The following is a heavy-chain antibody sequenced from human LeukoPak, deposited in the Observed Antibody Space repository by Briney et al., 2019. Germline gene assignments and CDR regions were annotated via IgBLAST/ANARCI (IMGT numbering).Heavy chain of an antibody. CDR1: GYTFTGYY. J-gene: IGHJ5*02. CDR3: ARERGYCSGGSCPHHNWFDP. Sequence: ASVKVSCKASGYTFTGYYMHWVRQAPGQGLEWMGWINPNSGGTNYAQKFQGRVTMTRDTSISTAYMELSRLRSDDTAVYYCARERGYCSGGSCPHHNWFDPWGQGTLVTVSS. CDR2: INPNSGGT. V-gene: IGHV1-2*02. D-gene: IGHD2-15*01.